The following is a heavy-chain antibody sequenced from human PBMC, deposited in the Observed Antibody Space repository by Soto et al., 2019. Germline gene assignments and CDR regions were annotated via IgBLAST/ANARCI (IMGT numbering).Heavy chain of an antibody. CDR3: AHSAY. V-gene: IGHV3-7*03. J-gene: IGHJ4*02. CDR1: GFTFSNSW. CDR2: IKQDGIEK. Sequence: GGSLRLSCAASGFTFSNSWMSWVRQAPGKGLEWVANIKQDGIEKYYADSVRGRFTISRDNAKNSLYLQMNSLRAEDTAVYYRAHSAYWGKGIPVTVDS.